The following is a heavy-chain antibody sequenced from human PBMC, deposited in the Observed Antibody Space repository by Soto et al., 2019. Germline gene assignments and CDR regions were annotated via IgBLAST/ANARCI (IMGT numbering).Heavy chain of an antibody. Sequence: GGSLRLSCAASGFTFSSYGMHWVRQAPGKGLEWVAVISYDGSNKYYADSVKGRFTISRDNAKNSLYLQMNSLRAEDTALYYCARDREGEIAAAGTTYYGMDVWGQGTTVSVSS. V-gene: IGHV3-30*03. CDR2: ISYDGSNK. J-gene: IGHJ6*02. CDR3: ARDREGEIAAAGTTYYGMDV. D-gene: IGHD6-13*01. CDR1: GFTFSSYG.